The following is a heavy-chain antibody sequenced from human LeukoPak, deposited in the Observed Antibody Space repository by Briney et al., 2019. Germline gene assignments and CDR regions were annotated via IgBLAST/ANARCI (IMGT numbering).Heavy chain of an antibody. D-gene: IGHD6-13*01. Sequence: AGGSLRLSCAASGFTFDDYAMHWVRRAPGKGLEWVSGISWNSGSIGYADSVKGRFTISRDNAKNSLYLQMNSLRAEDTALYYCAKVPTRSVSSWSYFDYWGQGTLVTVSS. CDR3: AKVPTRSVSSWSYFDY. J-gene: IGHJ4*02. CDR2: ISWNSGSI. V-gene: IGHV3-9*01. CDR1: GFTFDDYA.